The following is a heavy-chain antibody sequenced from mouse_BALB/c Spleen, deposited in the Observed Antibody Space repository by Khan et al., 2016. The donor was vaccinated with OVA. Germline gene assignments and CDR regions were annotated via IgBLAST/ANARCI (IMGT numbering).Heavy chain of an antibody. CDR1: GYTFINYW. CDR3: ARRVLRWDFNY. Sequence: QIQLVQSGAELAKPGASVKMSCKASGYTFINYWILWIKQRPGQGLEWIGYINPSTGYTEYNQNFKDKATLTADNSSSTAYMQLSSLTSEDSTVYYCARRVLRWDFNYWGQGTTLTVSS. V-gene: IGHV1-7*01. D-gene: IGHD1-1*01. J-gene: IGHJ2*01. CDR2: INPSTGYT.